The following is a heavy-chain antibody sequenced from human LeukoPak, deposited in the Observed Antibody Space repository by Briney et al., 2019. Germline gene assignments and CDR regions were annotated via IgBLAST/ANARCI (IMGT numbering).Heavy chain of an antibody. D-gene: IGHD2-8*01. CDR2: IYYSGST. V-gene: IGHV4-59*01. CDR3: ARASKVYAGDFDY. CDR1: GGSISSYY. J-gene: IGHJ4*02. Sequence: SETLSLTCTVSGGSISSYYWSWIRQPPGKGLEWIGYIYYSGSTNYNPSLKSRVTISVDTSKNQFSLKLSSVTTADTAVYYCARASKVYAGDFDYWGQGTLVTVSS.